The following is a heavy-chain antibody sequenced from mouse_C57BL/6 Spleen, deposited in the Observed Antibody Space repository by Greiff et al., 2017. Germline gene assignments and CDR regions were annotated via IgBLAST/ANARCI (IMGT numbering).Heavy chain of an antibody. Sequence: EVQLQQSGPELVKPGASVKISCKASGYTFTDYYMNWVKQSHGKSLEWIGDINPNNGGTSYNQKFKGKATLTVDKSSSTAYMELRSLTSEDSAVYYCARLYDDYWGQGTTLTVSS. J-gene: IGHJ2*01. D-gene: IGHD2-3*01. CDR2: INPNNGGT. CDR1: GYTFTDYY. V-gene: IGHV1-26*01. CDR3: ARLYDDY.